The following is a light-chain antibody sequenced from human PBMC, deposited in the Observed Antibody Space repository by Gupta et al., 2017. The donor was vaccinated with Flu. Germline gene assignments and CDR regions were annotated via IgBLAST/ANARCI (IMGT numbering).Light chain of an antibody. CDR3: CIYVGYGPTWV. CDR1: SSDIGSYTL. CDR2: EGT. J-gene: IGLJ3*02. V-gene: IGLV2-23*01. Sequence: ITISCTGSSSDIGSYTLVSWFQQYPGRAPKLVIYEGTKRPSGVSDRFSGSKSGVTASLTISGLQAEDEANYYCCIYVGYGPTWVFGGGTKLTV.